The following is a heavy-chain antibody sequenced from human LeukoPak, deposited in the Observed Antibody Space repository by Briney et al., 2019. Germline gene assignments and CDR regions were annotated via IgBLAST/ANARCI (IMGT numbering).Heavy chain of an antibody. CDR1: GFTFGSYW. J-gene: IGHJ4*02. CDR3: ARDIATTPFFSDY. D-gene: IGHD1-1*01. CDR2: IKHDGSEK. Sequence: PGGSLRLSCAASGFTFGSYWMNWVRQAPGQGMEWVANIKHDGSEKYYVDSVKGRFTISSDNAKNSLYLQMNSLRAEDTAVYYCARDIATTPFFSDYWGQRTLVTVSS. V-gene: IGHV3-7*03.